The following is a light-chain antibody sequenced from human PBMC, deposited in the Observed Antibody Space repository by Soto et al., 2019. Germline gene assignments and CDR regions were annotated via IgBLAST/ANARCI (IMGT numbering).Light chain of an antibody. CDR3: QQYNNWYT. Sequence: TVMTQSPATLSVSPGDTATLSCRSSQNVHIDLAWYQQKPGQAPTLLIYGVSARAPGVPARFSGTGSGTEFTLTIRNLQSEDFAVYYCQQYNNWYTFGQGTKVDIK. CDR1: QNVHID. J-gene: IGKJ2*01. CDR2: GVS. V-gene: IGKV3-15*01.